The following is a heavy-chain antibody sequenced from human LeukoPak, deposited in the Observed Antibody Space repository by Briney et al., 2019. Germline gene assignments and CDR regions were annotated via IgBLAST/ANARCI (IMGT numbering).Heavy chain of an antibody. CDR2: IYYSGST. Sequence: SETLSLTCTVSGGSISSGDYYWSWIRQPPGKGLEWIGYIYYSGSTYYNPSLKSRVTISVDTSKNQFSPKLSSVTAADTAVYYCARAPLMITFGGVIVPFDYWGRGTLVTVSS. CDR3: ARAPLMITFGGVIVPFDY. CDR1: GGSISSGDYY. D-gene: IGHD3-16*02. J-gene: IGHJ4*02. V-gene: IGHV4-30-4*01.